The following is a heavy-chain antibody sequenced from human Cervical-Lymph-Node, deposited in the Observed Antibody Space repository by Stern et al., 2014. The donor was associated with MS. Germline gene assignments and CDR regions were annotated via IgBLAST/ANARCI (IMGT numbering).Heavy chain of an antibody. Sequence: VQLEESGGTLVQPGGSLRLSCVASGFTFGDYAMSWVRQAPGKGLEWVSAISSGGESTCFVESVKSRFTLSRDNSKKTMYLEMNSLIAEDTAVYYCTISGGANYDSFADYQHWGQGTLVTVSS. D-gene: IGHD3-22*01. CDR3: TISGGANYDSFADYQH. V-gene: IGHV3-23*04. CDR1: GFTFGDYA. CDR2: ISSGGEST. J-gene: IGHJ1*01.